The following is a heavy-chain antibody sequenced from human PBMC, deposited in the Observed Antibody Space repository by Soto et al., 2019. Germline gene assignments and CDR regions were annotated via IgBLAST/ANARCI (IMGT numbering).Heavy chain of an antibody. CDR2: INSDGRST. CDR1: GFTFSSYW. Sequence: GGSLRPSGAASGFTFSSYWMHWVRQAPGKGLVYVSRINSDGRSTRYADSVKGRFTISRDNAKNTLYLQMNSLRAEDTAVYYCASDLEGYCSGGSCDVYWGQGTLVTVPS. V-gene: IGHV3-74*01. D-gene: IGHD2-15*01. J-gene: IGHJ4*02. CDR3: ASDLEGYCSGGSCDVY.